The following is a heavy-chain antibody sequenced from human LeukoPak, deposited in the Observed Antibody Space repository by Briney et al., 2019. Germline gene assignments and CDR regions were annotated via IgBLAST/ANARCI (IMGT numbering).Heavy chain of an antibody. V-gene: IGHV4-39*07. D-gene: IGHD6-19*01. CDR1: GGSLSGRSYY. CDR3: AREDRSGWHPPFDS. J-gene: IGHJ4*02. Sequence: SETLSLTCTVSGGSLSGRSYYWGWIRQPPGKGLEWIGSMHYSGSAYHNPALHSRVTISVDTSRNQFSLKLKFVTAADTAVYYCAREDRSGWHPPFDSWGQGTLVTVSS. CDR2: MHYSGSA.